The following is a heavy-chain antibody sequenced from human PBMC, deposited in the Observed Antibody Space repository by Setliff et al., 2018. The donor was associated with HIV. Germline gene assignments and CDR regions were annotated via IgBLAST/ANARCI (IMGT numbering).Heavy chain of an antibody. CDR1: GGTFSSYA. CDR2: IIPISGTV. Sequence: GASVKVSCKASGGTFSSYAISWVRQAPGQGLEWMGGIIPISGTVNYAQKFWGRVTITTNESTSTAYMELSSLRYEDTAVYYCARDFGGYCSSMSCPGLFDPWGQGTLVTVSS. D-gene: IGHD2-2*01. J-gene: IGHJ5*02. V-gene: IGHV1-69*05. CDR3: ARDFGGYCSSMSCPGLFDP.